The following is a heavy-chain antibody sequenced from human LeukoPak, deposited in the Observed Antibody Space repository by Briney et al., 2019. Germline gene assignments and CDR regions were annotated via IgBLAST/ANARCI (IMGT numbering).Heavy chain of an antibody. CDR1: GGSISSSSYY. J-gene: IGHJ5*02. D-gene: IGHD3-22*01. CDR2: IYYSGST. CDR3: ATYPSVDRLRPLDNWFDP. Sequence: PSETLSLTCTVSGGSISSSSYYWGWIRQPPGKGLERIGSIYYSGSTYYNPSLKSRVTISVDTSKNQFSLKLSSVTAADTAVYYCATYPSVDRLRPLDNWFDPWGQGTLVTVSS. V-gene: IGHV4-39*01.